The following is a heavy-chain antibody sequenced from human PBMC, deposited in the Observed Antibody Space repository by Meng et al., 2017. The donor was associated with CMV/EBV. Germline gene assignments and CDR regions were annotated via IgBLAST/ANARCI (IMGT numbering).Heavy chain of an antibody. D-gene: IGHD2-15*01. J-gene: IGHJ4*02. CDR1: GCTFSSYA. Sequence: FQLLHAVSEVKKPGSSIKVSYRATGCTFSSYAISWVRQSPGQGLEWMGGIIPIFGTANYAQKFQGRVTITADESTSTAYMELSSLRSEDTAVYYCARVCGGSCFDYWGQGTLVTVSS. CDR3: ARVCGGSCFDY. V-gene: IGHV1-69*12. CDR2: IIPIFGTA.